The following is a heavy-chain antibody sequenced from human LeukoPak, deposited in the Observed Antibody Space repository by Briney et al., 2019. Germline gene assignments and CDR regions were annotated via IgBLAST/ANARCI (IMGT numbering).Heavy chain of an antibody. J-gene: IGHJ2*01. CDR3: ARDRFTAMDWYFGL. D-gene: IGHD5-18*01. Sequence: ASVKVSCKASGYTFTSYGISWVRQAPGQGLEWMGWISAYNGNTNYAQKLQGRVTMTTDTSTSTAYMELRSLRSDDTAVYYCARDRFTAMDWYFGLWGRGTLVTVSS. CDR1: GYTFTSYG. CDR2: ISAYNGNT. V-gene: IGHV1-18*01.